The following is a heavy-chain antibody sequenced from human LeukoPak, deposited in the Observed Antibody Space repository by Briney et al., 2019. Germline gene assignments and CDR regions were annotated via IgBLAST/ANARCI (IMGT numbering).Heavy chain of an antibody. Sequence: SETLSLTCTVSGGSISCSSYYWGWIRQPPGKGLEWIGSIYYSGSTYYNPSLKSRVTISVDTSKNQFSLKLSSVTAADTAVYYCARHQGYGGNPFDYWGQGTLVTVSS. CDR2: IYYSGST. D-gene: IGHD4-23*01. CDR3: ARHQGYGGNPFDY. J-gene: IGHJ4*02. CDR1: GGSISCSSYY. V-gene: IGHV4-39*07.